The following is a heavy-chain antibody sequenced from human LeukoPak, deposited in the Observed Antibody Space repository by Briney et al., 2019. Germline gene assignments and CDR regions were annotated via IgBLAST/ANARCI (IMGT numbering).Heavy chain of an antibody. CDR1: GFTFSSYT. CDR3: ARRTGTTLDAFDI. CDR2: ISFSSDYI. Sequence: GGSLRLSCAASGFTFSSYTMNWVRQVPGKGLEWVSSISFSSDYIFYADSVKGGFTISRDNAKNSLYLQMNSLRAEDTAVYYCARRTGTTLDAFDIWGQGTMVTVST. D-gene: IGHD1-1*01. J-gene: IGHJ3*02. V-gene: IGHV3-21*06.